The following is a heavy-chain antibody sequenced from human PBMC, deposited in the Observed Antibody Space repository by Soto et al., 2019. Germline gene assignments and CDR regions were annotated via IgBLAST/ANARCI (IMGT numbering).Heavy chain of an antibody. D-gene: IGHD5-18*01. V-gene: IGHV3-49*03. CDR2: IRSKAYGGTT. CDR3: TRDRASTYSYDLLRSYGMDV. Sequence: GGSLRLSCTASGLTFGDYAMSWFRQAPGKGLEWVGFIRSKAYGGTTEYAASVKGRFTISRDDSKSIAYLQMNSLKTEDTAVYYCTRDRASTYSYDLLRSYGMDVWGQGTTVTVS. CDR1: GLTFGDYA. J-gene: IGHJ6*02.